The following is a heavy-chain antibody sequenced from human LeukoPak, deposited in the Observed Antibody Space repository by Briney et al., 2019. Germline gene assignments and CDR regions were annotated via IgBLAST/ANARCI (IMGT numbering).Heavy chain of an antibody. CDR3: AREGYIIDY. D-gene: IGHD6-13*01. CDR2: IKQDGSEK. CDR1: GFTFSTFW. J-gene: IGHJ4*02. V-gene: IGHV3-7*01. Sequence: GGSLRLSCAASGFTFSTFWMSWVRQAPGKGLEWVANIKQDGSEKYYVDSVKGRFTISRDNAENSLYLQLNSLRAEDTAVYYCAREGYIIDYWGQGSLVTVSS.